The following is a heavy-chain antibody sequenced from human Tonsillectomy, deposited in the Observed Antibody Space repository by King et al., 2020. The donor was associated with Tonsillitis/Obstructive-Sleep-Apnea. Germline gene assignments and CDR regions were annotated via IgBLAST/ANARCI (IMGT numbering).Heavy chain of an antibody. Sequence: VQLVESGGVVVQPGRSLRLSCAASGFNFSSFPIHWVRQAPGKGLDWVAVISFDGSNKYYTDSVKGRFTISRDNSKNTLYLRMNSLRGDDTAVYYCARAFYSETSGALSAFDYWGQGTLVTVSS. V-gene: IGHV3-30*04. D-gene: IGHD2-21*01. CDR2: ISFDGSNK. J-gene: IGHJ4*02. CDR1: GFNFSSFP. CDR3: ARAFYSETSGALSAFDY.